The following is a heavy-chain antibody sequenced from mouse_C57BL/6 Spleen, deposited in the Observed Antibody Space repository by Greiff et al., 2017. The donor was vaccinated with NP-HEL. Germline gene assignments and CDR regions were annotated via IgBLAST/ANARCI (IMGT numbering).Heavy chain of an antibody. Sequence: QVQLQQPGTELVKPGASVKLSCKASGYTFTSYWMHWVKQRPGQGLEWIGEIYPRSGYTYYNEKFKGKATLTADKSSSTAYMELRSLTSEDSAVYFCARREGPEAMDYWGQGTSVTVSS. CDR2: IYPRSGYT. J-gene: IGHJ4*01. V-gene: IGHV1-53*01. CDR1: GYTFTSYW. CDR3: ARREGPEAMDY.